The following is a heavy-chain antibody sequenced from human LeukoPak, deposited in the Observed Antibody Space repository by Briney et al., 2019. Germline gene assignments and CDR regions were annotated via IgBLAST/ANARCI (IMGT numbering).Heavy chain of an antibody. Sequence: GASLQISCKGSGSSFTSYWIGWVRQLPGKGLEWMGIIYPGDSDTRYSPSFQGQVTISADKSISTAYLQWSSLKASDSAMYYCARGAAAGTFDYWGQGTLVTVSS. V-gene: IGHV5-51*01. CDR2: IYPGDSDT. D-gene: IGHD6-13*01. CDR1: GSSFTSYW. J-gene: IGHJ4*02. CDR3: ARGAAAGTFDY.